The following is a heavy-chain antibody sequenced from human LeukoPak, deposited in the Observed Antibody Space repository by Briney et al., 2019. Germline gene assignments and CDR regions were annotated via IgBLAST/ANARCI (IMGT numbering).Heavy chain of an antibody. V-gene: IGHV1-2*02. CDR1: GYTFTGYY. CDR3: AHQTPYGSGSAGLDY. J-gene: IGHJ4*02. Sequence: GASVKVSCKASGYTFTGYYMHWVRQAPGQGLEWMGWINPNSGGTNYAQKFQGRVTMTRDTSISTAYMELSRLRSDDTAVYHCAHQTPYGSGSAGLDYWGQGTLVTVSS. CDR2: INPNSGGT. D-gene: IGHD3-10*01.